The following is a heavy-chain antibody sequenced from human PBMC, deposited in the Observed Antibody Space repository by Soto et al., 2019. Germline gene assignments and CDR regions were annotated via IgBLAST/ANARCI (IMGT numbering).Heavy chain of an antibody. J-gene: IGHJ6*02. V-gene: IGHV1-18*01. CDR3: ARDSSSWRYYYYYGMDV. CDR2: ISAYNGNT. Sequence: ASVKVSCKASGYTFTSYGISWVRQAPGQGLEWMGWISAYNGNTNYAQKLQGRVTMTTDTSTSTAYMELRSLRSDDTAVYYCARDSSSWRYYYYYGMDVWGQGTTVTVSS. D-gene: IGHD6-13*01. CDR1: GYTFTSYG.